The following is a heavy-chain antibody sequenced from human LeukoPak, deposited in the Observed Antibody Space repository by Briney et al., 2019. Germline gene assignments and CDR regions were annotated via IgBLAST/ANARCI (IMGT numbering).Heavy chain of an antibody. CDR1: GFTFSNYW. V-gene: IGHV3-74*01. Sequence: GGSLRLSCEASGFTFSNYWMHWVRQAPGKGLMWVSQISTDGSQTFYADSVEGRFTISRDNAKNTLFLQMDSLRPEDTAVYYCARDRSIYFYGMDVWGQGTTVTVSS. D-gene: IGHD6-6*01. CDR2: ISTDGSQT. J-gene: IGHJ6*02. CDR3: ARDRSIYFYGMDV.